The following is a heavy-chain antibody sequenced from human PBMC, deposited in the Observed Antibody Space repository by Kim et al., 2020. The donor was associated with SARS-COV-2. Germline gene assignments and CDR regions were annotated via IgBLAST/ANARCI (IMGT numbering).Heavy chain of an antibody. V-gene: IGHV1-69*06. J-gene: IGHJ6*02. CDR1: GGTFSSYA. CDR2: IIPIFGTA. D-gene: IGHD3-10*01. Sequence: SVKVSCKASGGTFSSYAISWARQAPGQGLEWMGGIIPIFGTANYAQKFQGRVTITADKSTSTAYMKLSSLRSEDTAAYYCATTDGRITMDQGSMDVWGQGTTVTVSS. CDR3: ATTDGRITMDQGSMDV.